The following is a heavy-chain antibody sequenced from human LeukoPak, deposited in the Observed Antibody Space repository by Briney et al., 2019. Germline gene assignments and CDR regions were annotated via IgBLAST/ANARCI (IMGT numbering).Heavy chain of an antibody. Sequence: PGGSLRLSCAASGFTFDDCAMHWVRQAPGKGLEWVSLVSGDGSSTYYAASVKGRFTISRDNSKNSLYLQINSLRPEDTAFYYCLIVDRSDGRWGRFDPWGQGTLVTVSS. CDR2: VSGDGSST. J-gene: IGHJ5*02. CDR3: LIVDRSDGRWGRFDP. V-gene: IGHV3-43*02. D-gene: IGHD3-22*01. CDR1: GFTFDDCA.